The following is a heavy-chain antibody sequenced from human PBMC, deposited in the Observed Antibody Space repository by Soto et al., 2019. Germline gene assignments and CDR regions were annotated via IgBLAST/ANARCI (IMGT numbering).Heavy chain of an antibody. CDR3: AKEVHCGGGSCSWSEGFDY. D-gene: IGHD2-15*01. CDR2: ISYEGSHT. Sequence: QVQLVESGGGVVQPGRSLRLSCAASGFIFSSYGMHWDRQAPGKGLEWVAVISYEGSHTYYADSVKGRFTITRDNSKNTLDLQMNSLRPEDTAVYYCAKEVHCGGGSCSWSEGFDYWGQGTLLTVSS. V-gene: IGHV3-30*18. J-gene: IGHJ4*02. CDR1: GFIFSSYG.